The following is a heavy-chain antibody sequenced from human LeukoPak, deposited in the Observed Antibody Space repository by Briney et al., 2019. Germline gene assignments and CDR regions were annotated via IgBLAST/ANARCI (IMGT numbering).Heavy chain of an antibody. D-gene: IGHD7-27*01. CDR3: AGVPRPTNWGPFDY. J-gene: IGHJ4*02. V-gene: IGHV1-2*06. Sequence: ASVKVSCKASGYTFTGYYMHWVRQAPGQGLEWMGRINPNSGGTNYAQKFQGRVTMTRDTSISTAYMELRRLRSDDKAVSYCAGVPRPTNWGPFDYWGQGTLVTVSS. CDR1: GYTFTGYY. CDR2: INPNSGGT.